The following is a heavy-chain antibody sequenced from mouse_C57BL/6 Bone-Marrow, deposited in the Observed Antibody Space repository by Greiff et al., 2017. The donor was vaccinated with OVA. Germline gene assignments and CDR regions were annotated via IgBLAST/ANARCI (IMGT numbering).Heavy chain of an antibody. J-gene: IGHJ4*01. D-gene: IGHD3-2*02. CDR3: AKKGLRLHAMDY. Sequence: EVQLQQSGAELVRPGASVKLSCTASGFNIKDDYMHWVKQRPEQGLEWIGWIDPENGDTEYASKFQGKATITADTSSNTAYMQLNSLTSEDSAVYFCAKKGLRLHAMDYWGQGTSVTVSS. CDR2: IDPENGDT. V-gene: IGHV14-4*01. CDR1: GFNIKDDY.